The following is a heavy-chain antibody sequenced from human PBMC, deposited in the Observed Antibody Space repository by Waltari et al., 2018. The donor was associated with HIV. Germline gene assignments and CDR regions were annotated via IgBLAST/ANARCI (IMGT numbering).Heavy chain of an antibody. CDR1: GYSFTSYW. D-gene: IGHD2-2*01. Sequence: EVQLVQSGAEVKKPGESLKIPGKGSGYSFTSYWIGWVRQMPGKGLEWMGIIYPGDSDTRYSPSFQGQVTISADKSISTAYLQWSSLKASDTAMYYCAMGYCSSTSCHGLFDYWGQGTLVTVSS. J-gene: IGHJ4*02. CDR2: IYPGDSDT. V-gene: IGHV5-51*01. CDR3: AMGYCSSTSCHGLFDY.